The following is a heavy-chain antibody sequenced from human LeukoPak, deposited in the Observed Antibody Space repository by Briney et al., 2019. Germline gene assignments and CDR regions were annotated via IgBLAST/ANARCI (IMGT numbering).Heavy chain of an antibody. CDR3: ATDDYRGLGY. CDR1: GFAFSHFW. V-gene: IGHV3-74*01. D-gene: IGHD3-16*01. J-gene: IGHJ4*02. CDR2: IIQDGSAT. Sequence: PGGSLRLSCAASGFAFSHFWMHWVRQAPGKGLVWVSHIIQDGSATFYADSVKGRFTISRDNAKNTVYLQMNSLRAEDTAVYYCATDDYRGLGYWGQGTLVTVSS.